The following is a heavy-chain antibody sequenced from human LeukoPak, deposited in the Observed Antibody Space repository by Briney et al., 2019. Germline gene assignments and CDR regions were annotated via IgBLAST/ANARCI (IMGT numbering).Heavy chain of an antibody. D-gene: IGHD6-19*01. Sequence: GASVKVSCKGSGYTFTSYGISWVRQAPGQGLEWMGWISAYNGNTNYAQKLRGRVTMTTDTSTSTAYMELRSLRSDDTAVYYCARDRIAVAGTPGGYWGQGTLVTVSS. J-gene: IGHJ4*02. CDR3: ARDRIAVAGTPGGY. V-gene: IGHV1-18*01. CDR2: ISAYNGNT. CDR1: GYTFTSYG.